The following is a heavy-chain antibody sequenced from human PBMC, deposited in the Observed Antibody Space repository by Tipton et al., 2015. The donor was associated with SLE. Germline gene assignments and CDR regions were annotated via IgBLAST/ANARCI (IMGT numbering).Heavy chain of an antibody. V-gene: IGHV4-4*07. J-gene: IGHJ4*02. CDR3: ASIAAAGSDFDY. Sequence: TLSLTCTVSGGSISSYYWGWIRQPAGKGPEWIGRIYTSGSTNHNPPLKRRVTMSVDTSKNQFSLKLSSVTAADTAVYYCASIAAAGSDFDYWGQGTLVTVSS. CDR1: GGSISSYY. D-gene: IGHD6-13*01. CDR2: IYTSGST.